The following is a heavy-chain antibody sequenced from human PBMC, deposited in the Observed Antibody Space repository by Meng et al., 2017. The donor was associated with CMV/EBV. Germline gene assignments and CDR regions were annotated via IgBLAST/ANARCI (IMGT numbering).Heavy chain of an antibody. J-gene: IGHJ4*02. Sequence: SETLSLTCTVSGGSISSYYWSWIRQPPGKGLEWIGYIYYSGSTNYNPSLKSRVTISVDTSKNQFSLKLSSVTAADTAVYYCARERSQLDSSGYDDWGQGTLVTVSS. D-gene: IGHD3-22*01. CDR3: ARERSQLDSSGYDD. CDR2: IYYSGST. V-gene: IGHV4-59*01. CDR1: GGSISSYY.